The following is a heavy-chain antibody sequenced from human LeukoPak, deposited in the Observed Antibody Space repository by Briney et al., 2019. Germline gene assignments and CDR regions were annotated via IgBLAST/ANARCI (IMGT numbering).Heavy chain of an antibody. J-gene: IGHJ6*02. CDR3: ARDEACSSTSCPSYYYYYGMDV. CDR2: ISAYNGNT. CDR1: GYTFTSYG. D-gene: IGHD2-2*01. V-gene: IGHV1-18*01. Sequence: ASVKVSCKASGYTFTSYGISWVRQAPGQGLEWMGWISAYNGNTNYAQKLQGRFTMTTDTSTSTDYMELRSLRSDDTAVYYCARDEACSSTSCPSYYYYYGMDVWGQGTTVTVSS.